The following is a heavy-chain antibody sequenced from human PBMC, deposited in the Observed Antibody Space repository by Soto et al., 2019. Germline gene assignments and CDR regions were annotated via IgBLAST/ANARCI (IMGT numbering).Heavy chain of an antibody. J-gene: IGHJ4*02. D-gene: IGHD6-19*01. Sequence: QVQLVESGGGVVQPGRSLRLSCAASGFTFSSYAMHWVRQAPGKGLEWVAVISYDGSNKYYADSVKGRFTISRDNSKNTLYLQMNSLSAEDTAVYYCARDRLNSSGWYFHYWGQGTLVTVSS. CDR2: ISYDGSNK. CDR3: ARDRLNSSGWYFHY. CDR1: GFTFSSYA. V-gene: IGHV3-30-3*01.